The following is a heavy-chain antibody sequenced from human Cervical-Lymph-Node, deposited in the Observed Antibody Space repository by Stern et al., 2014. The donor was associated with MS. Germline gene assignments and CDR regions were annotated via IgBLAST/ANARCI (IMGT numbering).Heavy chain of an antibody. V-gene: IGHV3-30*04. D-gene: IGHD1-26*01. Sequence: VQLVESGGGVVQPGRSLRLSCAASGFTFSEYTMHWVRQAPGKGPEWVALISYDGRNRYYADSVKGRFTISRDKSKNTLYPQMNTLKTEDTAVFYCARSGSYFSPFDYWGQGTLVTVSS. CDR2: ISYDGRNR. J-gene: IGHJ4*02. CDR1: GFTFSEYT. CDR3: ARSGSYFSPFDY.